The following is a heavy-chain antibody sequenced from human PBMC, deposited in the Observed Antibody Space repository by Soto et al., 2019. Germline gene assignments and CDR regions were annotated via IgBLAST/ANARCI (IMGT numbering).Heavy chain of an antibody. CDR1: GFTFSSYS. D-gene: IGHD6-6*01. Sequence: GGSLRLSCAASGFTFSSYSMNWVRQAPGKGLEWVSYISSSSSTIYYADSVKGRFTISRDNAKNSLYLQMNSLRAEDTAVYYCAREGYSSSSIPLDYWGQGTLVTVSS. V-gene: IGHV3-48*01. CDR2: ISSSSSTI. CDR3: AREGYSSSSIPLDY. J-gene: IGHJ4*02.